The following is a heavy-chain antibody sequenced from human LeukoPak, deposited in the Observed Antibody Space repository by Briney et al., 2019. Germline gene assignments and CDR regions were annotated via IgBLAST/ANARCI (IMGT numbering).Heavy chain of an antibody. CDR3: ANGPHYNILTGFYKVRSHLDY. CDR2: IRYDGSKK. CDR1: GFTFSSYA. Sequence: GGSLRLSCAASGFTFSSYAMHWVRQAPGKGLEWVAFIRYDGSKKYYADSVKGRFTISRDNSKNTLYLQMNSLRAEDTAMYYCANGPHYNILTGFYKVRSHLDYWGQGTLVTVSS. V-gene: IGHV3-30*02. J-gene: IGHJ4*02. D-gene: IGHD3-9*01.